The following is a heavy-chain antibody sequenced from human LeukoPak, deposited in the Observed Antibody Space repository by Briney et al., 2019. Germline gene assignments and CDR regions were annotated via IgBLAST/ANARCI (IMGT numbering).Heavy chain of an antibody. CDR3: FACFGELATRGLFDY. CDR1: GFTFSGSA. Sequence: GGSLRLSCAASGFTFSGSAMHWVRQASGKGLEWVGRIRSKANSYATAYAASVKGRFTISRDDSKNTAYLQMNSLKTEDTAVYYCFACFGELATRGLFDYWGQGTLVTVSS. J-gene: IGHJ4*02. D-gene: IGHD3-10*01. V-gene: IGHV3-73*01. CDR2: IRSKANSYAT.